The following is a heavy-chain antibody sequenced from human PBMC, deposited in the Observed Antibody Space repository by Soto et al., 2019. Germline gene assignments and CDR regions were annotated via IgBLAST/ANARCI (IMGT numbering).Heavy chain of an antibody. V-gene: IGHV3-30-3*01. D-gene: IGHD2-2*02. J-gene: IGHJ4*02. Sequence: GGSLRLSCASSGFNFSSYAMHWVRQAPGKGLEWVAVISYDGSNKYYADSVKGRFTISRDNSKNTLYLQMNSLRAEDTAVYYCARSPYQPLLYPLDYWGQGTLVTVSS. CDR1: GFNFSSYA. CDR2: ISYDGSNK. CDR3: ARSPYQPLLYPLDY.